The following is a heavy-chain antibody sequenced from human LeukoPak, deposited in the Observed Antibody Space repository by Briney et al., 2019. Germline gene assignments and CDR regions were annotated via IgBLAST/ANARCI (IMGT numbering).Heavy chain of an antibody. Sequence: GGSLRLSCAASDFTFSKGWMSWVRQAPGKGREWVGRIKSKTDGETTHYVAPVRGRFTILRDDSHNTLYLQMNRLRAEDTAVYYCAKDPSRTLDSSPIRWGQGTLVTVSS. CDR2: IKSKTDGETT. J-gene: IGHJ4*02. CDR1: DFTFSKGW. D-gene: IGHD6-13*01. V-gene: IGHV3-15*06. CDR3: AKDPSRTLDSSPIR.